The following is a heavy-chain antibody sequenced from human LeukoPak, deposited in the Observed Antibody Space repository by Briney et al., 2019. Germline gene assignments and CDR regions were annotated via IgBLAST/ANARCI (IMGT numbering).Heavy chain of an antibody. CDR2: IIPIFGTA. Sequence: GASVKVSCKASGGTFSSYAISWVRQAPGQGLEWMGGIIPIFGTANYAQKFQGRVTITADGSTSTAYMELSSLRSEDTAVYYCARVGVTDLGDAFDIWGQGTMVTVSS. J-gene: IGHJ3*02. D-gene: IGHD2-21*02. CDR3: ARVGVTDLGDAFDI. CDR1: GGTFSSYA. V-gene: IGHV1-69*13.